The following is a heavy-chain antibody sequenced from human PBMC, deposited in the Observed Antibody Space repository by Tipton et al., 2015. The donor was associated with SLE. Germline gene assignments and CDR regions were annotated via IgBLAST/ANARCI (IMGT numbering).Heavy chain of an antibody. D-gene: IGHD6-6*01. CDR3: ARGSSSSSYYYYYMDV. Sequence: GASISSYYWSWIRQPPGKGLEWIGYIYYSGSTNYNPSLKSRVTISVDTSKNQFSLKLSSVTAADTAVYYCARGSSSSSYYYYYMDVWGKGTTVTVSS. CDR2: IYYSGST. CDR1: GASISSYY. J-gene: IGHJ6*03. V-gene: IGHV4-59*01.